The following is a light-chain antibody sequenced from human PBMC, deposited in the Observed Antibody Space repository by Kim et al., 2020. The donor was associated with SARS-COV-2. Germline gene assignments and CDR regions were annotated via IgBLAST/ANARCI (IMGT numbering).Light chain of an antibody. Sequence: SVTPTCTLSSGHSSYAITWHQQQPEKGPRYLMKVNSDGSHFKGDGIPDRFSGSSSGAERYLTISSLQSEDEADYYCQTWGTGIWVFGGGTQLTVL. CDR2: VNSDGSH. CDR3: QTWGTGIWV. J-gene: IGLJ3*02. V-gene: IGLV4-69*01. CDR1: SGHSSYA.